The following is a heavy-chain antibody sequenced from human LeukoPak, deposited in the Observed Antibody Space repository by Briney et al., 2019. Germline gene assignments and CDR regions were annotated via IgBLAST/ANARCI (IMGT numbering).Heavy chain of an antibody. D-gene: IGHD2-21*01. CDR2: IDGAGSTT. CDR1: GFTFSSYW. V-gene: IGHV3-74*01. CDR3: ARGGDGVYSPLDY. Sequence: PGRSLRLSCAASGFTFSSYWMHWVRQAPGKGLVWVSHIDGAGSTTTYADSVKGRFTVSRDNAKNTLYLQMDSLRAEDTALYYCARGGDGVYSPLDYWGQGTRVTVSS. J-gene: IGHJ4*02.